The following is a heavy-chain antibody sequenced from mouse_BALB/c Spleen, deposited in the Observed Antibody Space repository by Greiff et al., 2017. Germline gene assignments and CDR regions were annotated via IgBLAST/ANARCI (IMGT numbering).Heavy chain of an antibody. CDR1: GFTFSSYG. V-gene: IGHV5-6-3*01. Sequence: EVKLMESGGGLVQPGGSLKLSCAASGFTFSSYGMSWVRQTPDKRLELVATINSNGGSTYYPDSVKGRFTISRDNAKNTLYLQMSSLKSEDTAMYYCARDRGIGYAMDYWGQGTSVTVSS. CDR3: ARDRGIGYAMDY. CDR2: INSNGGST. J-gene: IGHJ4*01.